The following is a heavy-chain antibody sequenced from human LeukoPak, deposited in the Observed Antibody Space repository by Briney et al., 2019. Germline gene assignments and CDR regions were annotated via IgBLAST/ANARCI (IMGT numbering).Heavy chain of an antibody. CDR3: ARAEWGGGSGRSDY. J-gene: IGHJ4*02. V-gene: IGHV1-69*01. D-gene: IGHD2-15*01. Sequence: SXXRQAPGQGLXWXGGIIPIFGTANYAQKFQGRVTITADESTSTAYMELSSLRSEDTAVYYCARAEWGGGSGRSDYWGQGTLVTVSS. CDR2: IIPIFGTA.